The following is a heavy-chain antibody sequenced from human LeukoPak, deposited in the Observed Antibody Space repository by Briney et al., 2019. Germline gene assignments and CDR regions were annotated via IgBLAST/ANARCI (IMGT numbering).Heavy chain of an antibody. V-gene: IGHV1-69*05. J-gene: IGHJ5*02. D-gene: IGHD3-22*01. Sequence: SVKVPCKASGGTFSSYAISWVRQAPGQGLEWMGGIIPIFDTASYAQKFQGRVTITTDESTSTAYMELSSLRSEDTAEYYCARQGVVISENWFDPWGQGTLVTVSS. CDR2: IIPIFDTA. CDR1: GGTFSSYA. CDR3: ARQGVVISENWFDP.